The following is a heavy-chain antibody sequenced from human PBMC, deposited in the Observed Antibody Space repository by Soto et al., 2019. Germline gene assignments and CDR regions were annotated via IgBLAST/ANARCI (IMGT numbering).Heavy chain of an antibody. V-gene: IGHV4-39*01. CDR3: ARHGKGATEYYYYYYMDV. J-gene: IGHJ6*03. CDR1: GGSISSSSYY. CDR2: IYYSGST. D-gene: IGHD2-15*01. Sequence: SETLSLTCTVSGGSISSSSYYWGWIRQPPGKGLEWIGSIYYSGSTYYNPSLKSRVTISVDTSKNQFSLKLSSVTAADTAVYYCARHGKGATEYYYYYYMDVWGKGTTVTVSS.